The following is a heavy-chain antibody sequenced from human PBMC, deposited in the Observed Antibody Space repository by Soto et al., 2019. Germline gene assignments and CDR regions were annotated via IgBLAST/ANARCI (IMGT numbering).Heavy chain of an antibody. J-gene: IGHJ4*02. V-gene: IGHV3-23*01. Sequence: RGSLRLSCAASGFRFSTYAMSWVRQAPGKGLEWVSGLFGGGDGIAYADSVKGRFTISRDNSNNMLYLQMHSLRAEDTAVYYCAKDHVYSNYPDYWGQGTLVTVSS. CDR1: GFRFSTYA. CDR2: LFGGGDGI. CDR3: AKDHVYSNYPDY. D-gene: IGHD4-4*01.